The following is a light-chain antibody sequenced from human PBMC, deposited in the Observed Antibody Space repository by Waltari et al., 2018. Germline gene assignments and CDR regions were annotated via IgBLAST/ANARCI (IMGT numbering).Light chain of an antibody. J-gene: IGKJ4*01. CDR1: QIITTY. Sequence: EIVLTQSPATLSLSPGERATLSCRASQIITTYLAWFQQKPGQAPRLLIYDAINRATGIPARFSGSGSGTDFTLTISSLEPEDFAVYYCQQHHSAPLTFGGGTKVEI. CDR3: QQHHSAPLT. V-gene: IGKV3-11*01. CDR2: DAI.